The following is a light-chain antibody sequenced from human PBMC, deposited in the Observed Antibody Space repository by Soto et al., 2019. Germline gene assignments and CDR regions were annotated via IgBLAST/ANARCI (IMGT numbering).Light chain of an antibody. CDR3: QQYDSLPLS. CDR2: DAS. Sequence: DIQMTQSPSSLSASVGDRVTITCQASQDISNFLNWYQHKSGKSPKLLINDASNLETGVPSRFSGSGSSTYFTFTINSLQPEDVATYYCQQYDSLPLSLGPGTKVDIK. J-gene: IGKJ3*01. CDR1: QDISNF. V-gene: IGKV1-33*01.